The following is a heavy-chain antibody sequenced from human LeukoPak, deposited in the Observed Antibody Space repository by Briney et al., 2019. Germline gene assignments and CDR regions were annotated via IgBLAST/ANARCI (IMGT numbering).Heavy chain of an antibody. CDR2: IWYDGSKM. Sequence: GGSLRLSCVVSGFTFSSYGMHWLRQAPGKGLEWVAVIWYDGSKMFYGDSVKGRFTISRDNAKNSLYLQMNSLRAEDTAIYYCTRVGYIDEGIDYWGQGTLVTVSS. CDR3: TRVGYIDEGIDY. D-gene: IGHD5-24*01. J-gene: IGHJ4*02. V-gene: IGHV3-33*03. CDR1: GFTFSSYG.